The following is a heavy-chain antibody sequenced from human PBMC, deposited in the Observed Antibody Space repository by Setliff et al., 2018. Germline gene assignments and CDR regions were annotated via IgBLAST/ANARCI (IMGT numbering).Heavy chain of an antibody. CDR2: IKGKTDGLTT. CDR1: GFTFSNAW. V-gene: IGHV3-15*07. Sequence: GGSLRLSCAASGFTFSNAWMNWVRQAPEKGLEWVGRIKGKTDGLTTDYAAHVKGRFTISRDDSKNTLYLKMNSLKTEDTAVYYCTTDPSPTFGGVIGAAFDIWGQGTMVTVSS. J-gene: IGHJ3*02. CDR3: TTDPSPTFGGVIGAAFDI. D-gene: IGHD3-16*01.